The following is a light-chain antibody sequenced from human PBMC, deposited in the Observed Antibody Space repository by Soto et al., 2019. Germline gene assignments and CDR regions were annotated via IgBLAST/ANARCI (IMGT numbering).Light chain of an antibody. V-gene: IGKV4-1*01. CDR2: WAS. Sequence: IVMPPSPESLTVSLGERVTINCKTSQSVLYRSNSQNYLAWFQHKAGQPPKVLIYWASIRQSGVPDRFSGSGSGTDFTLTINSLQAEDVAVYYCQQYYSWWTSGQGTKEEI. J-gene: IGKJ1*01. CDR1: QSVLYRSNSQNY. CDR3: QQYYSWWT.